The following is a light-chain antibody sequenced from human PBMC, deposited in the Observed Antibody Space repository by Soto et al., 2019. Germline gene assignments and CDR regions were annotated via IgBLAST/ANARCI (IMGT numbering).Light chain of an antibody. CDR3: QQYNDWPLT. V-gene: IGKV3-15*01. Sequence: EKVMTQSPATLSVSPGERATLSCRASQSVNSNVAWYQQKPGQAPRLLLYGASTRATGIPARFSGSASGTEFTLTISILQSEDSAVYYCQQYNDWPLTFGGGTKVDIK. CDR2: GAS. CDR1: QSVNSN. J-gene: IGKJ4*01.